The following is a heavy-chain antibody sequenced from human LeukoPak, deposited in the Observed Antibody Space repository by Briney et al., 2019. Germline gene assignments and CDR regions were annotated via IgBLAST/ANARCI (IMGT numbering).Heavy chain of an antibody. J-gene: IGHJ4*02. Sequence: PGGSLRLSCAASGFTFSSYWMSWVRQAPGKGLEWVANIKQDGSEKYYVDSVKGRFTISRDNAKNSLYLQMNSLRAEDTAVYYCAREGFSALGSGYYSLDYWGQGTLVTVSS. CDR2: IKQDGSEK. V-gene: IGHV3-7*01. CDR1: GFTFSSYW. D-gene: IGHD3-3*01. CDR3: AREGFSALGSGYYSLDY.